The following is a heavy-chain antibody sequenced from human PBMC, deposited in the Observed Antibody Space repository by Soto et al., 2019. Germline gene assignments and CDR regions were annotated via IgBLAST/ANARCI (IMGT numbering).Heavy chain of an antibody. CDR3: AREAPLGSRLIFDQ. D-gene: IGHD3-10*01. J-gene: IGHJ4*02. CDR2: IMTVFDTT. CDR1: GGTFSSQS. V-gene: IGHV1-69*06. Sequence: QVQLVQSEAGVKQPGSSVKVSCKASGGTFSSQSFSWVRQAPGQGPEWMGGIMTVFDTTHYAQNFQDRLTISADKSTTTVYMELSSLISEETAVYFCAREAPLGSRLIFDQWGQGTLVTVSS.